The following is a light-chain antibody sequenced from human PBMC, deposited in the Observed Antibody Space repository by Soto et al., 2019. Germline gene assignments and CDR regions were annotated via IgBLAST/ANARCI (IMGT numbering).Light chain of an antibody. CDR3: LLFYDGVRLVV. Sequence: QAVVTQEPSLTVSPGGTVTLTCGSSTGAVTSGHYPYWFQQKPGQAPRALIYDTSNKHSWTPARFSGSLLGGKAALTLSGXXXXXXXXYYCLLFYDGVRLVVFGGGTKLTV. V-gene: IGLV7-46*01. CDR2: DTS. CDR1: TGAVTSGHY. J-gene: IGLJ2*01.